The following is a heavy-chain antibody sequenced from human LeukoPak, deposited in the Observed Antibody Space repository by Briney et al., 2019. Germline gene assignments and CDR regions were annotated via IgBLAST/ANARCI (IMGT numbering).Heavy chain of an antibody. CDR2: ISYDGSNK. V-gene: IGHV3-30-3*01. D-gene: IGHD2-15*01. J-gene: IGHJ4*02. Sequence: GGSLRLSCAASGFTFSSYAMHWVRQAPGKGLEWVAVISYDGSNKYYADSVKGRFTISRDNSKNTLYLQMNSLRAEDTAVYYCARAEVVAALTYFDYWGQGTLVTVSS. CDR3: ARAEVVAALTYFDY. CDR1: GFTFSSYA.